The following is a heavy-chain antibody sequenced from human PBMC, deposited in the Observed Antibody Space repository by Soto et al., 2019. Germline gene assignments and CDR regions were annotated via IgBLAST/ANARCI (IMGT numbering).Heavy chain of an antibody. CDR1: GYTFTGYY. D-gene: IGHD6-19*01. CDR2: INPNSGGT. Sequence: ASVKVSCKASGYTFTGYYMHWVRQPPGQGLEWMGWINPNSGGTNYAQKFQGWVTMTRDTSISTAYMELSRLRSDDTAVYYCARAIGYSSGWYFSSKLGHYFDYWGQGTLVTVYS. V-gene: IGHV1-2*04. J-gene: IGHJ4*02. CDR3: ARAIGYSSGWYFSSKLGHYFDY.